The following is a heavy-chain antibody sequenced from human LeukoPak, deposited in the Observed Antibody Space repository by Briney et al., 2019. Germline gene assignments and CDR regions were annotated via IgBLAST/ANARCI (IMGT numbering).Heavy chain of an antibody. Sequence: GASVKVSCKASGGTFSSYAISWVRQAPGQGLEWMGRIIPIFGTANYAQKFQGRVTITTDESTSTAYMELSSLRSEDTAVYYCVCSQHDIVIVPEFDCWGQGPLVTVSS. CDR1: GGTFSSYA. D-gene: IGHD2/OR15-2a*01. V-gene: IGHV1-69*05. CDR2: IIPIFGTA. CDR3: VCSQHDIVIVPEFDC. J-gene: IGHJ4*02.